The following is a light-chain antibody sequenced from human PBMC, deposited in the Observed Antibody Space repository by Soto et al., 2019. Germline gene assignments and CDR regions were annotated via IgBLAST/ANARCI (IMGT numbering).Light chain of an antibody. CDR3: QQSYSTPDT. CDR2: AAS. V-gene: IGKV1-39*01. J-gene: IGKJ2*01. CDR1: QSIRSY. Sequence: DLQMTQSPSSLSASVGDRVTITCRASQSIRSYLNWYQQKPGKAPKLLIYAASSLQSGVPSRFSASGSGTDFTLTISSLQPEDFATYYCQQSYSTPDTFGQGTKLEI.